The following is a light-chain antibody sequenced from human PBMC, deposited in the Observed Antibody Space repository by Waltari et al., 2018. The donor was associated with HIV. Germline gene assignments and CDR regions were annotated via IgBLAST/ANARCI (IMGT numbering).Light chain of an antibody. CDR2: EAA. V-gene: IGKV3D-20*01. CDR1: RSLTRNY. Sequence: ALTQCPATLPVSPGDRATLAWRASRSLTRNYLAWNQQKRGLAPSLLFYEAASRATGIPDRFSGSGSGTDSTLTITRLEPEDFAVYYGQQYATSPTFGQGTKVEIK. CDR3: QQYATSPT. J-gene: IGKJ1*01.